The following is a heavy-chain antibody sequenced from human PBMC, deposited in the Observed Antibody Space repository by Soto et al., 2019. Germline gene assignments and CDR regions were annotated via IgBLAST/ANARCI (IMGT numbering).Heavy chain of an antibody. V-gene: IGHV1-69*13. CDR1: GGTFSSYA. J-gene: IGHJ6*02. D-gene: IGHD5-12*01. Sequence: GASVKVSCKASGGTFSSYAISWLRQAPGQGLEWMGGIIPIFGTANYAQKFQGRVTITADESTSTAYMELSSLRSEDTAVYYCARDRVATIEDYYYYGMDVWGQGTTVTVS. CDR2: IIPIFGTA. CDR3: ARDRVATIEDYYYYGMDV.